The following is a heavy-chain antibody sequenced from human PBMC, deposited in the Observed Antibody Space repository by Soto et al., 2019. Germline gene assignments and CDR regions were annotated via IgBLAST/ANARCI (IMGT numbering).Heavy chain of an antibody. J-gene: IGHJ4*02. V-gene: IGHV4-4*07. CDR3: ATDLAVFSYISCLVDY. Sequence: SAPLSLTCTVPGRSIGSHNWDWLRQPAGKGLEWIGRIYTSGSTNYNPSLKSRVTMSVDTSKNQFSLKLSSVTAADTAVYYCATDLAVFSYISCLVDYWGQGTLVTVS. CDR1: GRSIGSHN. CDR2: IYTSGST. D-gene: IGHD6-6*01.